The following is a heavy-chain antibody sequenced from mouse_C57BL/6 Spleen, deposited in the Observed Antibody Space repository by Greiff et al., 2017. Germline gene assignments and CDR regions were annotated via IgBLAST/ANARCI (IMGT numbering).Heavy chain of an antibody. V-gene: IGHV1-80*01. CDR1: GYAFSSYW. CDR2: IYPGDGDT. Sequence: QVQLQQSGAELVKPGASVKISCKASGYAFSSYWMHWVKQRPGKGLEWIGQIYPGDGDTNYNGTFKGKATLTADKSSSTAYMQLSSLTSEDSAVYFCAISGYGNLYAMDYWGQGTSVTVSS. D-gene: IGHD2-10*02. J-gene: IGHJ4*01. CDR3: AISGYGNLYAMDY.